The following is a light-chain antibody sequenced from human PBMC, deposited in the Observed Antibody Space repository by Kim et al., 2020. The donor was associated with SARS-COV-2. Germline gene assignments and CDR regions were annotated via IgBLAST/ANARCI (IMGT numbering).Light chain of an antibody. Sequence: QSVLTQPPSVSEAPRQRVTISCSGSSSNIGNNAVNWYQQLPGNAPQLLIYYDDLLPSGVSDRFSGSKSGTSASLAISGLQSDDEADYFCAAWDDSLNGHVVFGGGTQLTVL. CDR1: SSNIGNNA. V-gene: IGLV1-36*01. CDR3: AAWDDSLNGHVV. J-gene: IGLJ2*01. CDR2: YDD.